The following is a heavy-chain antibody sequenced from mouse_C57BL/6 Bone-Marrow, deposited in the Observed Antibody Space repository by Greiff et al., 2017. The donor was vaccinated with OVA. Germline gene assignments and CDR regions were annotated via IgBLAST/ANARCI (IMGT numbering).Heavy chain of an antibody. CDR1: GYTFTSYW. V-gene: IGHV1-69*01. CDR2: IDPSDSYT. Sequence: VQLQQSGAELVMPGASVKLSCKASGYTFTSYWMHWVKQRPGQGLEWIGEIDPSDSYTNYNQKFKGKSTLTVDKSSSTAYMQLSSLTSEDSAVYYCARRGYAMDYWGQGTSVTVSS. CDR3: ARRGYAMDY. J-gene: IGHJ4*01.